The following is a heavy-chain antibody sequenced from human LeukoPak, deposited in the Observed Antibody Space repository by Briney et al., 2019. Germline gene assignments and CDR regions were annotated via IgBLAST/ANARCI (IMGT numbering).Heavy chain of an antibody. CDR3: ARGRSCSSTSCYDRGYYFDY. CDR2: ISSSGSTI. D-gene: IGHD2-2*01. V-gene: IGHV3-11*01. CDR1: GFTFSDYY. J-gene: IGHJ4*02. Sequence: GGSLRLSCAASGFTFSDYYMSWIRQAPGKGLEWVSYISSSGSTIYYADSVKGRFTISRDNAKNSLYLQMNSLRAEDTAVYYCARGRSCSSTSCYDRGYYFDYWGQGTLVTVSS.